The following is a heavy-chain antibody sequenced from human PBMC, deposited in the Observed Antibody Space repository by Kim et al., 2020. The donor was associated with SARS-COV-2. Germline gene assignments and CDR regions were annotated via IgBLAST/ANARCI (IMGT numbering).Heavy chain of an antibody. CDR3: AGDRGSGSSHGWYFDL. Sequence: GGSLRLSCAASGFTFSSYGMHWVRQAPGKGLEWVALIWFDGSSQYYADSVRGRFTISRDSSRNTLYLQVNSLRVEDTAVYYCAGDRGSGSSHGWYFDLWGRGTLVTVSS. J-gene: IGHJ2*01. V-gene: IGHV3-33*01. CDR1: GFTFSSYG. D-gene: IGHD1-26*01. CDR2: IWFDGSSQ.